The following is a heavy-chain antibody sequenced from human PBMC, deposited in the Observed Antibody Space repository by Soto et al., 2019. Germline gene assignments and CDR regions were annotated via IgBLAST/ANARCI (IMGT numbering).Heavy chain of an antibody. Sequence: ASVEVSCKASGYTFTSYGISWVRQAPGQGLEWMGWISAYNGNTNYAQKLQGRVTMTTDTSTSTAYMELRSLRSDDTAVYYCARGQGYYDFWSGYYTGNWFDPWGQGTLVTVSS. CDR3: ARGQGYYDFWSGYYTGNWFDP. V-gene: IGHV1-18*04. CDR2: ISAYNGNT. CDR1: GYTFTSYG. J-gene: IGHJ5*02. D-gene: IGHD3-3*01.